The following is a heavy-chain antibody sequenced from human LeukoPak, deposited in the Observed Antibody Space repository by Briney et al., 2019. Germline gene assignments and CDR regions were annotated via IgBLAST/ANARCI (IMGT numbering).Heavy chain of an antibody. CDR2: ISYDGSNK. V-gene: IGHV3-30*04. CDR1: GFTFSSYA. CDR3: ATDRGPNTFDY. Sequence: PGGSLRLSCAASGFTFSSYAMHWVRQAPGKGLEWVAVISYDGSNKYYADSVKGRFTISRDNSKNTLYLQMNSLRAEDTAVYYCATDRGPNTFDYWGQGALVTVSS. D-gene: IGHD2-15*01. J-gene: IGHJ4*02.